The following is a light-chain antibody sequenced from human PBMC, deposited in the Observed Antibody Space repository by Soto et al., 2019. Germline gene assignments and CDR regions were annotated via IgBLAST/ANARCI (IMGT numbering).Light chain of an antibody. V-gene: IGKV1-8*01. J-gene: IGKJ4*01. Sequence: AIRMTQSPSSFSASTGDRVTITCRASQGISSYLAWYQQKPGKAPKLLIYAASTLQSGVPSRCSGSGSGTDFTLTISCLQSEDFATDYGQQYYSYPPTFGGGTKVEIK. CDR3: QQYYSYPPT. CDR2: AAS. CDR1: QGISSY.